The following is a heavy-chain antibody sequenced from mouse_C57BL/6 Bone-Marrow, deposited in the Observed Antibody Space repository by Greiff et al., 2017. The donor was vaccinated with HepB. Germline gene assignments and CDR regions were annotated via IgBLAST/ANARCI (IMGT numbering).Heavy chain of an antibody. V-gene: IGHV5-4*03. J-gene: IGHJ4*01. CDR1: GFTFSSYA. Sequence: EVKLMESGGGLVKPGGSLKLSCAASGFTFSSYAMSWVRQTPEKRLEWVATISDGGSYTYYPDNVTGRFTISRDNAKNNLYLQMSHLKSEDTAMYYCARGGYYAMDYWGQGTSVTVSS. CDR2: ISDGGSYT. CDR3: ARGGYYAMDY.